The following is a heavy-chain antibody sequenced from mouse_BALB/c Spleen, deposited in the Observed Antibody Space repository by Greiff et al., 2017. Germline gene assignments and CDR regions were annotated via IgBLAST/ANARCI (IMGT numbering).Heavy chain of an antibody. J-gene: IGHJ3*01. CDR2: ISYSGST. V-gene: IGHV3-8*02. Sequence: EVKLQESGPSLVKPSQTLSLTCSVTGDSITSGYWNWIRKFPGNKLEYMGYISYSGSTYYNPSLKSRISITRDTSKNQYYLQLNSVTTEDTATYYCARSSDDGYYERGFAYWGQGTLVTVSA. D-gene: IGHD2-3*01. CDR3: ARSSDDGYYERGFAY. CDR1: GDSITSGY.